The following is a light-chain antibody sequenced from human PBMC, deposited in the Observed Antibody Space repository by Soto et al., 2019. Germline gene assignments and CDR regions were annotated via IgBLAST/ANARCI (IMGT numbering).Light chain of an antibody. V-gene: IGLV2-14*01. CDR2: DVS. CDR1: SSDVGGYNY. CDR3: SSDTSSRTRGVV. J-gene: IGLJ2*01. Sequence: QSALTQPASVSGSPGQSITISCTGTSSDVGGYNYVSWYQQHPGKAPKLMIYDVSNRPSGVSNRFSGSKSGNTASLTISGLQAEDEADYYCSSDTSSRTRGVVFGGGTQLTVL.